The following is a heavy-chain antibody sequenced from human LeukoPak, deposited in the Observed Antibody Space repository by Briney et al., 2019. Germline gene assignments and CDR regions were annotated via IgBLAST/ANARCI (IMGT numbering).Heavy chain of an antibody. J-gene: IGHJ4*02. V-gene: IGHV4-39*01. CDR2: IYYSGST. CDR1: GGSISSSSYY. D-gene: IGHD6-6*01. Sequence: SETLSLTCTVSGGSISSSSYYWRWIRKPPGKGLEWIGSIYYSGSTYYNPSLKSRVTISIDTSKNQFSLKLSSVTAADTAVYYCARRSILAARPKAGLGRIAYWGQGTMVTVSS. CDR3: ARRSILAARPKAGLGRIAY.